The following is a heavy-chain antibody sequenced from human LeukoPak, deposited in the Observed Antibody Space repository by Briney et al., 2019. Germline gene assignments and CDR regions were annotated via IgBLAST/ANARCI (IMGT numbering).Heavy chain of an antibody. CDR2: ISSSSSYI. J-gene: IGHJ4*02. Sequence: GGSLRLSCAASGFTFSSYSMNWVRQAPGKGLEWVSSISSSSSYIYYADSVKGRLTISRDNAKNSLYLQMNSLRAEDTAVYYCARDTTYGSGTYSFDCWGQGTLVTVSS. D-gene: IGHD3-10*01. CDR3: ARDTTYGSGTYSFDC. CDR1: GFTFSSYS. V-gene: IGHV3-21*01.